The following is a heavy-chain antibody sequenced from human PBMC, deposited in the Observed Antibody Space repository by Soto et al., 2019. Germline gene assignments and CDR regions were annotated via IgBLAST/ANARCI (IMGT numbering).Heavy chain of an antibody. J-gene: IGHJ4*02. V-gene: IGHV5-51*01. CDR1: GYSFTSYW. CDR3: ARHHKPGFGRFGEFYYFDY. Sequence: GESLKISCKGSGYSFTSYWIGWVRQMPGKGLEWMGIIYPGDSDTRYSPSFQGQVTISADKSISTAYLQWSSLKASDTAMYYCARHHKPGFGRFGEFYYFDYWGQGTLVTVSS. CDR2: IYPGDSDT. D-gene: IGHD3-10*01.